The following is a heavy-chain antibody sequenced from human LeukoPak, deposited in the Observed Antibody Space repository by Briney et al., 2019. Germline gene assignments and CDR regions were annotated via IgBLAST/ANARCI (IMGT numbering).Heavy chain of an antibody. CDR3: ARGYSNYGYAFDM. D-gene: IGHD4-11*01. CDR2: ISSSSSHI. V-gene: IGHV3-21*01. CDR1: GFTFSSYA. J-gene: IGHJ3*02. Sequence: PGGSLRLSCAASGFTFSSYAMSWVRQAPGKGLEWVSSISSSSSHIYYADSMKGRFTISRDNAKNSLYLQMNSLGAEDTAVYYCARGYSNYGYAFDMWGQGTMVTVSS.